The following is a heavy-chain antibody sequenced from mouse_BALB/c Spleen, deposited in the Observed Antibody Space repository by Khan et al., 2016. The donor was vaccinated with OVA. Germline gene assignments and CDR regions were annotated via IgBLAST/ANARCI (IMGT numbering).Heavy chain of an antibody. CDR3: TRDRGYYGSNPYIDY. V-gene: IGHV5-6-4*01. CDR2: ISSGGSYT. D-gene: IGHD1-1*01. J-gene: IGHJ2*01. CDR1: GFSFSSYS. Sequence: EVELVESGGGLVRPGGSLKLSCAASGFSFSSYSMSWVRQTPEKRLEWVATISSGGSYTYYPDSVKGRFTISRDNAKNTLYLQMSSLKSEDTAMYYCTRDRGYYGSNPYIDYWGQGTTLTVSS.